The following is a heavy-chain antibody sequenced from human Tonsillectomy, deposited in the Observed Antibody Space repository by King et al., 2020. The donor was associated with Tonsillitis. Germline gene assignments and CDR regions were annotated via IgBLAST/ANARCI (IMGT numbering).Heavy chain of an antibody. D-gene: IGHD6-6*01. CDR2: TYYMSKWYY. CDR1: GDRFSSNSAA. Sequence: VQLQQSGPGLLKPSQTLSLTCAISGDRFSSNSAACNWIRQSPSRGLEWLGRTYYMSKWYYDFAFSVKSRKTIYPDTSKNHFSLELNSVTPEDTAVYYCTRDPSAARYHIRFDPWGQGTLVTVSS. CDR3: TRDPSAARYHIRFDP. V-gene: IGHV6-1*01. J-gene: IGHJ5*02.